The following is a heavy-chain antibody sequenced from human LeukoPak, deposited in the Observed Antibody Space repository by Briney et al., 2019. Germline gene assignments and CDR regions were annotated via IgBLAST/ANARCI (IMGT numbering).Heavy chain of an antibody. CDR1: GFTFSSYA. CDR3: ARDRDYGSGSYRD. V-gene: IGHV3-23*01. CDR2: ISGSGGST. J-gene: IGHJ4*02. Sequence: GGSLRLSCAASGFTFSSYAMSWVRQAPGKGLEWVSAISGSGGSTYYADSVKGRFTISRDNSKNTLYLQMNSLRAEDTAVYYCARDRDYGSGSYRDWGQGTLVTVSS. D-gene: IGHD3-10*01.